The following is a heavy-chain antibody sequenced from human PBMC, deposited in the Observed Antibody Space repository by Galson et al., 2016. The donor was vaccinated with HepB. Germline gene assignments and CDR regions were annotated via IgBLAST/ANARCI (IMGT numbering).Heavy chain of an antibody. CDR1: GFTFSSYA. D-gene: IGHD2-21*02. Sequence: SLRLSCAASGFTFSSYALHWVRQAPGKGLEWVAVISDDGSKTYCADSVKGRFTISSDNSNNMLYLQMNSLSAEDTAVYYCARATRLSGDSDFPPNYWGQGTLVTVSS. J-gene: IGHJ4*02. CDR3: ARATRLSGDSDFPPNY. CDR2: ISDDGSKT. V-gene: IGHV3-30-3*01.